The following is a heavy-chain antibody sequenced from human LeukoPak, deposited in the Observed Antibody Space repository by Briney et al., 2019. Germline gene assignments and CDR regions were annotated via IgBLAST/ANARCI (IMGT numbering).Heavy chain of an antibody. J-gene: IGHJ6*02. Sequence: GGSLRLSCAASGFTVSSNYMSWARQAPGKGLEWVSVIYSGGSTYYADSVKGRFTISRDNSKNTLYLQMNSLRAEDTAVYYCAREKTGIALAGHGMDVWGQGTTVTVSS. V-gene: IGHV3-66*01. CDR2: IYSGGST. CDR1: GFTVSSNY. D-gene: IGHD6-19*01. CDR3: AREKTGIALAGHGMDV.